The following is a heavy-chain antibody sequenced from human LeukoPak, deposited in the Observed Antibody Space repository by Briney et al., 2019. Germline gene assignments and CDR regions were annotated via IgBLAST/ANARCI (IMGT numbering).Heavy chain of an antibody. CDR1: GYTFTSYG. CDR3: ARVFVGGLWFGEFFP. D-gene: IGHD3-10*01. J-gene: IGHJ5*02. CDR2: ISAYNGNT. V-gene: IGHV1-18*01. Sequence: ASVTVSCKASGYTFTSYGISWVRQAPGQGLEGMGWISAYNGNTNYAQKLQGRVTMTTDTSTSTAYMELRSLRSDDTAVYYCARVFVGGLWFGEFFPWGQGTLVTVSS.